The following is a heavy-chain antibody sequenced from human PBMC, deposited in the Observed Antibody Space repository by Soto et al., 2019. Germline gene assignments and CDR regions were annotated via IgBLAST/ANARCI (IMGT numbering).Heavy chain of an antibody. Sequence: QITLKESGPTLVKPTQTLTLTCTFSGFSLSTSGVGVGWIRQPPGKALEWLALLYWDDDKRYSPSLKSRLPITKDTSKNQVVPTRTNMDPVDTATDYWARRRGKDSNYSRCYYYYMDVWGKGTTVTVSS. J-gene: IGHJ6*03. V-gene: IGHV2-5*02. CDR2: LYWDDDK. CDR1: GFSLSTSGVG. D-gene: IGHD4-4*01. CDR3: ARRRGKDSNYSRCYYYYMDV.